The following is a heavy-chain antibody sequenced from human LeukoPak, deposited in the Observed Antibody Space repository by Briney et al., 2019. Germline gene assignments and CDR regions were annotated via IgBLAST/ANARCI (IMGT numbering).Heavy chain of an antibody. J-gene: IGHJ4*02. V-gene: IGHV4-61*01. CDR3: ARTSYVSGLDY. D-gene: IGHD3-16*01. CDR1: GGSVSSGSYY. Sequence: SETLSLTCTVSGGSVSSGSYYWSWIRQPPGKGLEWIGYIYYSGSTNYNPSLKSRVTISVDTSKNQFSLKLSSVTAADTAVYYCARTSYVSGLDYCGQGTLVTVSS. CDR2: IYYSGST.